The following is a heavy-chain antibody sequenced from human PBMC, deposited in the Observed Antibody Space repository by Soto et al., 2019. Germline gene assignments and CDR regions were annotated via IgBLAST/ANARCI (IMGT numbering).Heavy chain of an antibody. D-gene: IGHD2-15*01. CDR2: TYYRSRWYS. V-gene: IGHV6-1*01. CDR3: ARSEEDSDYYYYGMDV. Sequence: SQTLSLTCVGSGDTVSSNSVGWNLVRQSPSRGLEWLGRTYYRSRWYSDYAVSVRSRIDINADTSKNQVSLQLNSVTPEDTAVYYCARSEEDSDYYYYGMDVWGQGTTGSVSS. CDR1: GDTVSSNSVG. J-gene: IGHJ6*02.